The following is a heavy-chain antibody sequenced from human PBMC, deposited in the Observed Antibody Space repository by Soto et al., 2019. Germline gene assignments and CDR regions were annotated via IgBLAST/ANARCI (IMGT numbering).Heavy chain of an antibody. Sequence: QMQLVQSGPEVKKPGTSVKVSCKASGFTFTSSAVQWVRQARGQRLEWIGWIVVGSGNTNYAQKFQERVTITRDMSTSTAYMELSSLRSEDTAVYYCAAVGYCICTSCFQFDPWRQGTLVTVSS. D-gene: IGHD2-2*01. CDR3: AAVGYCICTSCFQFDP. J-gene: IGHJ5*02. CDR1: GFTFTSSA. CDR2: IVVGSGNT. V-gene: IGHV1-58*01.